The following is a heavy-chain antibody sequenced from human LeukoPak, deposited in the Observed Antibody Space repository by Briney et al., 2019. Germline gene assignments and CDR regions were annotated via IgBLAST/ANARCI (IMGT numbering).Heavy chain of an antibody. D-gene: IGHD6-13*01. V-gene: IGHV4-59*01. J-gene: IGHJ4*02. CDR1: GGSINSFY. Sequence: PSENLSLNCSGSGGSINSFYWSWLRQPPGQGLEWNEYINYSGSTNYNPSLKSRVTISVDKSKNQFSLKLSSVTAADTAVYYCARVGSSWYNNFDYWGQGTLVTVSS. CDR2: INYSGST. CDR3: ARVGSSWYNNFDY.